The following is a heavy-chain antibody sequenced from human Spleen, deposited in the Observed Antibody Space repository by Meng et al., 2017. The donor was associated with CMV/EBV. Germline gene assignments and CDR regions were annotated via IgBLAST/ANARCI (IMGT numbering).Heavy chain of an antibody. CDR2: ISSGGGYI. D-gene: IGHD2-2*01. CDR3: VRDLPAASFDY. CDR1: GFTFSDYT. J-gene: IGHJ4*02. V-gene: IGHV3-21*01. Sequence: GESLKISCAASGFTFSDYTMNWVRQAPGKGLEWVSSISSGGGYIYFADSVKGRFTISRDNTRNTLYLQMDSLRAEDTAVYYCVRDLPAASFDYWGQGTLVTVSS.